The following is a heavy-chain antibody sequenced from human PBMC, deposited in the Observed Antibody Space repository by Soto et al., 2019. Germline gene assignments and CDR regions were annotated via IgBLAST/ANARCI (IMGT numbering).Heavy chain of an antibody. CDR3: ARADSDDSSGYYPYYFDF. Sequence: PSETLSLTCTVSGGSISSGDHYWSWIRQPPGKGLEWIGYIYYSGSTYYNPSLKSRVTISVDTSKNQFSLKLSSVTAADTAVYYCARADSDDSSGYYPYYFDFWGQGTLVTVS. V-gene: IGHV4-30-4*01. D-gene: IGHD3-22*01. CDR2: IYYSGST. J-gene: IGHJ4*02. CDR1: GGSISSGDHY.